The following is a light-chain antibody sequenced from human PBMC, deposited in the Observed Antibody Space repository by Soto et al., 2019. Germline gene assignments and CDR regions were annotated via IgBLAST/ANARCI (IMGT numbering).Light chain of an antibody. Sequence: VLTQPPSVSGAPGQRVTISCTGSSSNIGAGYDVHWYQQLPGTAPKLLIYGNNNRPSGVPDRFSGSKSGTSASLAITGLQAEDEADYYCQSYDSSLSGYVFGTGTKVTVL. J-gene: IGLJ1*01. CDR3: QSYDSSLSGYV. V-gene: IGLV1-40*01. CDR1: SSNIGAGYD. CDR2: GNN.